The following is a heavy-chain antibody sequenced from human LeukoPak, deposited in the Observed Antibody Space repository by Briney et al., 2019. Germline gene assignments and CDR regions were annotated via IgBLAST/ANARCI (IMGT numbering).Heavy chain of an antibody. D-gene: IGHD5-18*01. Sequence: ASVKVSCKASGYTFTSYYMHWVRQAPGQGLEWMGIINPSGGSTSYAQKFQGRVTMTRDTSTSTVYMEQSSLRSEDTAVYYCARTIGYSYGFQSVLDYWGQGTLVTVSS. CDR1: GYTFTSYY. J-gene: IGHJ4*02. CDR3: ARTIGYSYGFQSVLDY. V-gene: IGHV1-46*01. CDR2: INPSGGST.